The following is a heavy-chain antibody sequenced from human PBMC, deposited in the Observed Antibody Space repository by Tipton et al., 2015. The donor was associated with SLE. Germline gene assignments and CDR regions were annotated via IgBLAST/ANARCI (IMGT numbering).Heavy chain of an antibody. CDR3: ARGAGYSGYGSWPYWYFDL. CDR2: IYSGGST. V-gene: IGHV3-53*01. Sequence: SLRLSCSASGFTFSSYAMHWVRQAPGKGLEWVSVIYSGGSTYYADSVKGRFTISRDNSKNTLYLQMNSLRAEDTAVYYCARGAGYSGYGSWPYWYFDLWGRGTLVTVSS. D-gene: IGHD5-12*01. J-gene: IGHJ2*01. CDR1: GFTFSSYA.